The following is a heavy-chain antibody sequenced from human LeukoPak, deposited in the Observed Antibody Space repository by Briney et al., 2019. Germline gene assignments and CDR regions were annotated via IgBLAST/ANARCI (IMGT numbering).Heavy chain of an antibody. D-gene: IGHD3-22*01. J-gene: IGHJ4*02. V-gene: IGHV4-39*02. CDR1: GASISSGSNY. Sequence: SETLSLTCSVSGASISSGSNYWGWIRQPPGKTLEWIGSIYYSGSTYYNPSLKSRVTISVDTSKNQFSLKLSSVTAADTAVYYCARDPRKYYYDSSGYHDYWGQGTLVTVSS. CDR2: IYYSGST. CDR3: ARDPRKYYYDSSGYHDY.